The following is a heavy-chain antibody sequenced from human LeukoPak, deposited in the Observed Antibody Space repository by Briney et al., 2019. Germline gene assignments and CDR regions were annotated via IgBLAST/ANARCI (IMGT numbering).Heavy chain of an antibody. V-gene: IGHV3-7*01. CDR3: ARDWLAGNPYHAFDL. J-gene: IGHJ3*01. Sequence: GGSLRLSCAASGFTFSSYWMSWVRQAPGKGVECVSNIKEDGSEEYYVDSVKGRFSICRDNDKNSLYLQMNSMRAEDTAVYYCARDWLAGNPYHAFDLWGKGTMVTVSS. CDR2: IKEDGSEE. CDR1: GFTFSSYW. D-gene: IGHD3-22*01.